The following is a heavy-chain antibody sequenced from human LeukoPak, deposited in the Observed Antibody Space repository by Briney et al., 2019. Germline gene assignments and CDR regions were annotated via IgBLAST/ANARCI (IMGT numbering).Heavy chain of an antibody. D-gene: IGHD3-22*01. J-gene: IGHJ3*02. V-gene: IGHV3-30*18. CDR1: GFTFSSYG. CDR3: AKGTYYYDSSGEDAFDI. Sequence: GRSLRLSCAASGFTFSSYGMHWVRQAPGKGLEWVAVISYDGSNKYYADSVKGRFTISRDNSKNTLYLQMNSLRAEDTAVYYCAKGTYYYDSSGEDAFDIWGQGTMVTVSS. CDR2: ISYDGSNK.